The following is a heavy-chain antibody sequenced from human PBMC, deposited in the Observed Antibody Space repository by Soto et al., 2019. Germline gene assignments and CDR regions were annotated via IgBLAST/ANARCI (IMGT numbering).Heavy chain of an antibody. J-gene: IGHJ4*02. V-gene: IGHV4-34*01. CDR1: GGSFSGNY. D-gene: IGHD3-10*01. CDR3: ARGRGVGFH. CDR2: INHSGST. Sequence: QVQLQQWGAGLLKPSETLSLTCAVFGGSFSGNYWTWIRQPPGKGLEWIGEINHSGSTNYNPSLKSRVTISVDTSKNQFFLKLGSVTAADTAVYYCARGRGVGFHWGQGTLVTVSS.